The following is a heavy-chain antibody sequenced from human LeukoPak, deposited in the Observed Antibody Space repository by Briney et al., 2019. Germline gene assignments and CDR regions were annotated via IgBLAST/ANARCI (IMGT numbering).Heavy chain of an antibody. V-gene: IGHV3-74*01. CDR1: GFTFSTYW. Sequence: GGSLRLSCAASGFTFSTYWMHWVRQGPGKGLVWVSRINSDGSSTSYADSVKGRFTIPRDNSKNTLYLQMNSLRAEDTAVYYCAKSMTTVTTLEIDYWGQGTLVTVSS. J-gene: IGHJ4*02. D-gene: IGHD4-17*01. CDR3: AKSMTTVTTLEIDY. CDR2: INSDGSST.